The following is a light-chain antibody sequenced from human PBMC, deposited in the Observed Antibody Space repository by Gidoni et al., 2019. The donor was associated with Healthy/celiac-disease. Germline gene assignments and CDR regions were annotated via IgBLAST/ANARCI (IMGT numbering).Light chain of an antibody. CDR1: QSVSSY. Sequence: SVLTQSPATPSLSPGERATLSCRASQSVSSYLAWYQQKPGQAPRLLIYDASNRATGIPARFSGSGSGTDFTLTISSLEPEDFAVYYCQQRSNWPLLTFGEGTRVEIK. J-gene: IGKJ4*01. CDR2: DAS. CDR3: QQRSNWPLLT. V-gene: IGKV3-11*01.